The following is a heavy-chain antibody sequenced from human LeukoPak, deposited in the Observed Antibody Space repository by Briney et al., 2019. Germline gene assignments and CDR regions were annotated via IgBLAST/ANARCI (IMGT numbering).Heavy chain of an antibody. CDR1: GGSFSGYY. CDR2: IHHSGST. V-gene: IGHV4-34*01. Sequence: SETLSLTCAVYGGSFSGYYWSWIRQPPGKGLEWIGEIHHSGSTNYNPSLKSRVTISVDTSKIQFSLKLSSVTAADTAVYYCARGPALVYYYGSGSYYSFFDYWGQGTLVTVSS. J-gene: IGHJ4*02. CDR3: ARGPALVYYYGSGSYYSFFDY. D-gene: IGHD3-10*01.